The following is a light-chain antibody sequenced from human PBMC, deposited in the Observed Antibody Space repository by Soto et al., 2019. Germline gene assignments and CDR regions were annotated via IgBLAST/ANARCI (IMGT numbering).Light chain of an antibody. CDR1: SSDVGAYYY. J-gene: IGLJ3*02. CDR3: SSYTPSSTVV. Sequence: QSSLTQPASVSGSPGQSITISCTGTSSDVGAYYYVSWYQQHPGTAPKLLIYDVSNRPSGVSNRFSGSKSGNTASLTISGVQAEDEADYYCSSYTPSSTVVFGGGTKLTVL. V-gene: IGLV2-14*03. CDR2: DVS.